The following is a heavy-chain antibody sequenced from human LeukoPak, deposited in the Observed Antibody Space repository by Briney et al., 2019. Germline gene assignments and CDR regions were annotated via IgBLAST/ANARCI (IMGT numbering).Heavy chain of an antibody. Sequence: SETLSLTCAVSGGSINYYYWMWIRQPPGKGLEWIGYIYYSGGTHYNPSLKSRVTMLVDTSKNQFSLKLSSVTAADTAVYYCAGALATGAFDIWGQGTMVTVSS. CDR1: GGSINYYY. D-gene: IGHD5-12*01. CDR2: IYYSGGT. CDR3: AGALATGAFDI. J-gene: IGHJ3*02. V-gene: IGHV4-59*12.